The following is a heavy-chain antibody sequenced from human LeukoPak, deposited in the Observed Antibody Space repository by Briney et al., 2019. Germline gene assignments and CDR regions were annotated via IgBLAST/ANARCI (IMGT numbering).Heavy chain of an antibody. Sequence: SETLSLTCTVSGASISGGGYYWSWIRQLPGKGLEWIGYIYYSGSTYYNPSLKSRVTISVDTSKNQFSLKLSSVTAADTAVYYCARDRGRCSSTSCYGLNWFDPWGQGTLVTVSS. CDR2: IYYSGST. D-gene: IGHD2-2*01. V-gene: IGHV4-31*03. CDR3: ARDRGRCSSTSCYGLNWFDP. CDR1: GASISGGGYY. J-gene: IGHJ5*02.